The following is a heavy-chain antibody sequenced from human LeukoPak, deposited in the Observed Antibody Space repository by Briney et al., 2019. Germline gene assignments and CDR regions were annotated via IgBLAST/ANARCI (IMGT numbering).Heavy chain of an antibody. D-gene: IGHD5-18*01. Sequence: GGSLRLSCAASGFTVSSNYMSWVRQGPGKGLECVSVISNDGDTYYADSVKGRFTISRDNAKNSLYLQMNSLRAEDTAVYYCAREGGYSYGIDAFDIWGQGTMVTVSS. J-gene: IGHJ3*02. V-gene: IGHV3-66*01. CDR3: AREGGYSYGIDAFDI. CDR2: ISNDGDT. CDR1: GFTVSSNY.